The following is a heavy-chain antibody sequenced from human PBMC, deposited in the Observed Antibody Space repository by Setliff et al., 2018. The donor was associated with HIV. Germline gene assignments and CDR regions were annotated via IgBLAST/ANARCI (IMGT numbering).Heavy chain of an antibody. Sequence: SETLSLTCTVSGYSISSGYSWGWIRQSPGKGLEWIGSIYHSGSTYYNPSLKSRVTISVDTSKNQFSLKLSSVTAADTAVYYCARRKVGAHTGGWFDPWGQGTLVTVSS. CDR1: GYSISSGYS. V-gene: IGHV4-38-2*02. J-gene: IGHJ5*02. CDR2: IYHSGST. CDR3: ARRKVGAHTGGWFDP. D-gene: IGHD1-26*01.